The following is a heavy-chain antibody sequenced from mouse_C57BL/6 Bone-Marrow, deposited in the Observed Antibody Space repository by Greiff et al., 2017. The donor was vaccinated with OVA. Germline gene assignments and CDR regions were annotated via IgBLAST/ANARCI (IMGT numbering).Heavy chain of an antibody. J-gene: IGHJ4*01. D-gene: IGHD1-1*01. CDR1: GFTFNTYA. CDR3: ASYGGYAMDY. Sequence: DAGGGLVQPKGSLKLSCAASGFTFNTYAMHWVRQAPGKGLEWVARIRSKSSNYATYYADSVKDRFTISRDDSQSMLYLQMNNLKTEDTAMYYCASYGGYAMDYWGQGTSVTVSS. V-gene: IGHV10-3*01. CDR2: IRSKSSNYAT.